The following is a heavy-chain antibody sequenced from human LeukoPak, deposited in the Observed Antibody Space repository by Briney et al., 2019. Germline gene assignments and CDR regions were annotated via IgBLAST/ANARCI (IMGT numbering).Heavy chain of an antibody. D-gene: IGHD4-17*01. Sequence: GALRLSCAASGFIFSSYGMHWVRQAPGKGLEWAAVIWYDGSDKYYADSVKGRFTISRDNSKNTLYLQMNSLRAEDTAVYYCARDLGDYGASGWFDPWGQGTLVTVSS. CDR1: GFIFSSYG. CDR2: IWYDGSDK. V-gene: IGHV3-33*01. J-gene: IGHJ5*02. CDR3: ARDLGDYGASGWFDP.